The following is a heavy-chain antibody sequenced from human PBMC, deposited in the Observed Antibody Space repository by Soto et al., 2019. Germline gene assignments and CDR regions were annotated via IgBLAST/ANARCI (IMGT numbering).Heavy chain of an antibody. CDR3: AKLRSYGYSGSYDY. V-gene: IGHV3-23*01. CDR2: ISGSGGST. Sequence: PGGSLRLSCAASGFTFSSYAMSWVRQAPGKGLEWVSAISGSGGSTYYADSVKGRFTISRDNSKNTLYLQMNSLRAEDTAVYYCAKLRSYGYSGSYDYWGQGTLVTVSS. D-gene: IGHD5-18*01. J-gene: IGHJ4*02. CDR1: GFTFSSYA.